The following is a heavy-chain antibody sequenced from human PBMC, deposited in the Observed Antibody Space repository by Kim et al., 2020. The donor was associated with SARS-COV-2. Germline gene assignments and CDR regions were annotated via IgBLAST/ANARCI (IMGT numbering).Heavy chain of an antibody. Sequence: KGRITISRDNSKNSLYLQMNCLRAEDTAVYYCARAGDSSGYYYTSEPFDYWGQGTLVTVSS. CDR3: ARAGDSSGYYYTSEPFDY. J-gene: IGHJ4*02. V-gene: IGHV3-11*04. D-gene: IGHD3-22*01.